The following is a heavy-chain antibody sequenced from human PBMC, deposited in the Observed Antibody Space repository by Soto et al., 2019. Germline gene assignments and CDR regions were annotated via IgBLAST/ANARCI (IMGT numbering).Heavy chain of an antibody. Sequence: QVQLVESGGGVVQPGGSLRLSCAASGFTFNNYGMHWVRQAPGKGLEWVAVIWNDGSGYYYAISVKGRFTISSDNSKSALYLQMSSLRAEDTAVSFGARRQISPNARGAAAARGGMDVWGQGTTVTVSS. CDR3: ARRQISPNARGAAAARGGMDV. CDR2: IWNDGSGY. D-gene: IGHD6-25*01. CDR1: GFTFNNYG. J-gene: IGHJ6*02. V-gene: IGHV3-33*01.